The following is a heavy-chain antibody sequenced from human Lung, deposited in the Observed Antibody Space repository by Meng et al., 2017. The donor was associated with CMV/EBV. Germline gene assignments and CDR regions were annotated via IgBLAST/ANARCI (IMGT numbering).Heavy chain of an antibody. CDR3: ARGYGPEGY. Sequence: LAHTCTVYGGSFSTYYWSWVRQPPGKGMEWIGEINHGGSTNYSPSLKSRVTISVDTSKNQFSLKLRSVTAADTAVYYCARGYGPEGYWGQGTLVTVSS. CDR1: GGSFSTYY. CDR2: INHGGST. V-gene: IGHV4-34*01. D-gene: IGHD3-10*01. J-gene: IGHJ4*02.